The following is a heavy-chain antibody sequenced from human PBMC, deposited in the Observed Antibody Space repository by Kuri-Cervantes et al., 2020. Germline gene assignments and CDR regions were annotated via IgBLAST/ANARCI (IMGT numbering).Heavy chain of an antibody. D-gene: IGHD4-17*01. CDR3: ARLKVGEKYGDYVGWFDP. CDR2: IYYSGST. J-gene: IGHJ5*02. V-gene: IGHV4-31*02. CDR1: GGSISSGGYY. Sequence: SCTVSGGSISSGGYYWSWIRQHPGKGLEWIGYIYYSGSTYYNPSLKSRVTISVDTSKNQFSLKLSSVTAADTAVYYCARLKVGEKYGDYVGWFDPWGQGTLVTVSS.